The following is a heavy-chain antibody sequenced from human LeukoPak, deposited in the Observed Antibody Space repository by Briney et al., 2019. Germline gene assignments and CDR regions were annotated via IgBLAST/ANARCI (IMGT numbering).Heavy chain of an antibody. Sequence: GGSLRLSCSASGFTFRSYWMHWVRQGPGEGPVWVSYITTDGSNTEYADSVEGRFTISRDNAKNMLYLEMNSLRADDTAVFYCARGFHDAFDIWGQGTMVTVSS. CDR1: GFTFRSYW. CDR2: ITTDGSNT. J-gene: IGHJ3*02. V-gene: IGHV3-74*03. CDR3: ARGFHDAFDI.